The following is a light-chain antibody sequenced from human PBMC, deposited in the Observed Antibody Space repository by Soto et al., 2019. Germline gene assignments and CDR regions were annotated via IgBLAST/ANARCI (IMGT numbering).Light chain of an antibody. V-gene: IGLV2-11*01. CDR3: CSYTGSYSYV. CDR2: DVT. CDR1: SSDVGGYSY. J-gene: IGLJ1*01. Sequence: QSVLTQPHSVSGSPGQSVTISCTGTSSDVGGYSYVSWYQQHPGKAPELIIYDVTERPSGVPDRFSGSKSGNTVSLTISGLQAEDEADYYCCSYTGSYSYVFGIGTKVTVL.